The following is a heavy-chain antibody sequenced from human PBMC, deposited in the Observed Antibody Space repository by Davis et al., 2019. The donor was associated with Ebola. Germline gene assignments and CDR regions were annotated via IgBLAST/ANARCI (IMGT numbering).Heavy chain of an antibody. CDR3: ARQRNYVVMDKDY. CDR2: IYPGDSDT. V-gene: IGHV5-51*01. D-gene: IGHD2-8*01. Sequence: KVSCKGSGYSFTSYWIGWVRQMPGKGLEWMGIIYPGDSDTRYSPSFQGQVTISADKSISTAYLQWSSLRASDTAMYYCARQRNYVVMDKDYWGQGTLVTVSS. J-gene: IGHJ4*02. CDR1: GYSFTSYW.